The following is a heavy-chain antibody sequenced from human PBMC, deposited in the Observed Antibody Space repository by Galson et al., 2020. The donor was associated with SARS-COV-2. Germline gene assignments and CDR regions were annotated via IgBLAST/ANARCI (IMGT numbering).Heavy chain of an antibody. CDR2: ISWNSGSI. J-gene: IGHJ4*02. CDR3: ARSHYYGSGSWFDY. D-gene: IGHD3-10*01. V-gene: IGHV3-9*01. Sequence: GGSLRLSCAASGFTFDDYAMHWVRQAPGKGLEWVSGISWNSGSIGYADSVKGRFTISRDNAKNSLYLQMNSLRAEDTALYYCARSHYYGSGSWFDYWGQGTLVTVSS. CDR1: GFTFDDYA.